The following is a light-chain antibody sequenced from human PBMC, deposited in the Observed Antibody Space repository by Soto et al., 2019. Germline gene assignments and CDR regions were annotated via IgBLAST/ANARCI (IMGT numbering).Light chain of an antibody. Sequence: QSVLTQPRSVSGSPGQSLTISCTGTSSDVGGYNYVSWYQQHPGKVPKLMIYDVTKRPSGVPDRFSGSKSGNTASLTISGLQSEDEDDYYCCSNAGSYTYVFGTGTKVTVL. CDR1: SSDVGGYNY. V-gene: IGLV2-11*01. CDR3: CSNAGSYTYV. J-gene: IGLJ1*01. CDR2: DVT.